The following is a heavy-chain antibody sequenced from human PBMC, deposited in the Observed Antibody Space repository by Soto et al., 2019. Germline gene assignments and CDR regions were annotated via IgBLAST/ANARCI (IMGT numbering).Heavy chain of an antibody. V-gene: IGHV4-59*01. J-gene: IGHJ6*03. CDR2: IYYSGST. D-gene: IGHD1-26*01. CDR1: GGSISSYY. Sequence: SETLSLTCTVSGGSISSYYWSWIRQPPGKGLEWIGYIYYSGSTNYNPSLKSRVTISVDTSKNQFSLKLSSVTAADTAVYYCARVYGTPIETYYYYYYMDVWGKGTTVTVSS. CDR3: ARVYGTPIETYYYYYYMDV.